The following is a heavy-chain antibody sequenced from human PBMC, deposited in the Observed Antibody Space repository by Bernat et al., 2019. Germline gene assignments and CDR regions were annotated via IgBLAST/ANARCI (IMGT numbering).Heavy chain of an antibody. V-gene: IGHV3-49*03. Sequence: EVQLVESGGGLVQPGRSLRLSCTASGFTFGDYAMSWFRQAPGKGLEWVGFIRSKAYGGTTEYAASVKGRFTISRDDSKSIAYLQMISLKTEDTAVYYCTRDSIYCSSTSCYPYNWFDPWGQGTLVTVSS. D-gene: IGHD2-2*01. CDR3: TRDSIYCSSTSCYPYNWFDP. J-gene: IGHJ5*02. CDR1: GFTFGDYA. CDR2: IRSKAYGGTT.